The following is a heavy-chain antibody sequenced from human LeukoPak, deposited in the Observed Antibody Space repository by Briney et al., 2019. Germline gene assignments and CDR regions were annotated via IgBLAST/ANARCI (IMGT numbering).Heavy chain of an antibody. J-gene: IGHJ5*02. Sequence: GGSLRLSCAASGFTFSNYVMNWVRQAPGKGLEWVSAISGSGDSTYYADSVKGRFTISRDNAKNTLYVQMNSLRAEDTAVYYCARGQAAGLNWFDPWGQGTLVTVSS. CDR3: ARGQAAGLNWFDP. CDR2: ISGSGDST. D-gene: IGHD6-13*01. V-gene: IGHV3-23*01. CDR1: GFTFSNYV.